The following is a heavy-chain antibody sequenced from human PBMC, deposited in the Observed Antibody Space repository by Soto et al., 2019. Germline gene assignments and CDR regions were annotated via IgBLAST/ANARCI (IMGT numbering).Heavy chain of an antibody. Sequence: PGESLKISCRGSGYDFNTNWFGWVRQLPGRGLEWVGIMYPGDSDTRYNPSLQGHVTLSVDVTVSTAFLQWRSLETSDTGMYFCARLPRDCNKTSFYYADNWGQGAQVKVSS. D-gene: IGHD3-10*01. V-gene: IGHV5-51*01. J-gene: IGHJ4*02. CDR3: ARLPRDCNKTSFYYADN. CDR1: GYDFNTNW. CDR2: MYPGDSDT.